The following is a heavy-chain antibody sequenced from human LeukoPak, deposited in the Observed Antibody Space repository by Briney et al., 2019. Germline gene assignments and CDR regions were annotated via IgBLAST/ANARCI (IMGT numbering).Heavy chain of an antibody. CDR3: ARGRQERYDCVWGSYRYTLNFDY. J-gene: IGHJ4*02. D-gene: IGHD3-16*02. V-gene: IGHV4-34*01. CDR2: INHSGST. Sequence: SETLSLTCGVYGGSFSGYLWNWIRQPPGKDLEWLGEINHSGSTNYNPSLKSRVTISVDTSKNQFSLKLSSVTAADTAVYYCARGRQERYDCVWGSYRYTLNFDYWGQGTLVTVSS. CDR1: GGSFSGYL.